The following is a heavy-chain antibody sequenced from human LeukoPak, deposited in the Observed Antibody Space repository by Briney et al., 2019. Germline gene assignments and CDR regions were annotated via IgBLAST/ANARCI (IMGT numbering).Heavy chain of an antibody. V-gene: IGHV3-7*05. CDR3: ARVIDNWFDP. CDR1: GFTFSGYW. J-gene: IGHJ5*02. Sequence: GGSLRLSCAASGFTFSGYWMSWVRQAPGKGLEWVANIKEDGSEKYYVDSVKGRFTVSRDNAKNSLYVQMNSLRADDTAVYYCARVIDNWFDPWGQGTLVTVSS. CDR2: IKEDGSEK.